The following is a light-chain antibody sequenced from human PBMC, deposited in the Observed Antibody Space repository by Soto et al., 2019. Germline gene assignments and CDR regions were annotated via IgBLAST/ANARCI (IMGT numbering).Light chain of an antibody. CDR1: SSNIGAGYD. Sequence: QSVLTQPPSVSGAPGQRVTISCTGSSSNIGAGYDVHWYQQLPGTPPKLLIYGNSNRPSGVPDRFSGSKSGTSASLAITGLQDEDEADYYCQSYDSSLSTVFGGGTKLTVL. J-gene: IGLJ2*01. CDR3: QSYDSSLSTV. V-gene: IGLV1-40*01. CDR2: GNS.